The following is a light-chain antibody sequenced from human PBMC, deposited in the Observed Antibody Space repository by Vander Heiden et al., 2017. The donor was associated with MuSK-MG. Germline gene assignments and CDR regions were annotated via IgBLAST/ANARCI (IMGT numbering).Light chain of an antibody. CDR1: QSFYNW. Sequence: DIQMTQSPSTLSASVGDRVTITCRASQSFYNWLAWYQQKPGKAPKLLIYDASSLESGVPSRFSGGGSGTEFTLTISSLQPDDFATYYCQQDNSPTWTFGPGTKVEIK. V-gene: IGKV1-5*01. CDR2: DAS. J-gene: IGKJ1*01. CDR3: QQDNSPTWT.